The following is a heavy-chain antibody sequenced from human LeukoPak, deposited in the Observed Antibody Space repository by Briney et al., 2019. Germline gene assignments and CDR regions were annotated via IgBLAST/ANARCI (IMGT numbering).Heavy chain of an antibody. V-gene: IGHV1-18*04. CDR2: ISGDSGHT. D-gene: IGHD3-22*01. CDR1: GYTFTGYY. CDR3: ARTYYYDKGGYGPLYY. J-gene: IGHJ4*02. Sequence: RASVKVSCKASGYTFTGYYIHWVRQAPGQGLEWMGWISGDSGHTNYAQKLQGRVNMTTDTFTSTAYMELRSLRSDDTSVYYCARTYYYDKGGYGPLYYWGQGTLVTVSS.